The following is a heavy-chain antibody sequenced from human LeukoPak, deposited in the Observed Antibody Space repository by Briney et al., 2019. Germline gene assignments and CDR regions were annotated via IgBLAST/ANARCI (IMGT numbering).Heavy chain of an antibody. D-gene: IGHD6-19*01. Sequence: ASVKVSCKASGYTFTNYDINWVRQATGQGLEWMGWMNPNSGNTGYAQKFQGRVTITRNTSISTAYMELSSLRSEDTAVYYCARLYSSGWYLYYYYYMDVWGKGTTVTVSS. CDR1: GYTFTNYD. V-gene: IGHV1-8*01. J-gene: IGHJ6*03. CDR2: MNPNSGNT. CDR3: ARLYSSGWYLYYYYYMDV.